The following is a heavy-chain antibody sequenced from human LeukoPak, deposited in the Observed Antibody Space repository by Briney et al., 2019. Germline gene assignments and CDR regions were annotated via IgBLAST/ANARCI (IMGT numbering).Heavy chain of an antibody. V-gene: IGHV1-2*06. J-gene: IGHJ4*02. CDR2: INPNSGGT. CDR3: ARVTYYYDSSGYYVFDY. CDR1: GYTFTGYY. D-gene: IGHD3-22*01. Sequence: ASAKVSCKASGYTFTGYYMHWVRQAPGQGLEWMGRINPNSGGTNYAQKFQGRVTMTRDTSISTAYMELSRLRSDDTAVYYCARVTYYYDSSGYYVFDYWGQGTLVTVSS.